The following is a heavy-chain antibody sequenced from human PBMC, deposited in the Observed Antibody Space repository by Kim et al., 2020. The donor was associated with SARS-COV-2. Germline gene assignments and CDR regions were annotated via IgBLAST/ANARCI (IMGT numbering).Heavy chain of an antibody. J-gene: IGHJ5*02. D-gene: IGHD2-2*01. CDR3: ARYCSSTTCLSGP. Sequence: YNPSLKSRVTIFVDTSKNQFSRRRSSVTAADTAVYYCARYCSSTTCLSGPWGQGTLVTVSS. V-gene: IGHV4-39*01.